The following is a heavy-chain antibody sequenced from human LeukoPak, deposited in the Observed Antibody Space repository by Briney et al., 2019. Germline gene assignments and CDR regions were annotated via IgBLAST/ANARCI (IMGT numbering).Heavy chain of an antibody. CDR2: IYYSGST. CDR3: ARDSGSGSYYFDY. D-gene: IGHD1-26*01. Sequence: SETLSPTCTVSGGSISSYYWSWIRQPPGKGLEWVGYIYYSGSTNYNPSLKSRVTISVDTSKNQFSLKLSSVTAAGTAVYYCARDSGSGSYYFDYWGQGTLVTVSS. V-gene: IGHV4-59*01. J-gene: IGHJ4*02. CDR1: GGSISSYY.